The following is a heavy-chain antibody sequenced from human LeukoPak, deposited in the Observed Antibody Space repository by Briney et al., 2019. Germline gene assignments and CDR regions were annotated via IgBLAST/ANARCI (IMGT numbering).Heavy chain of an antibody. V-gene: IGHV3-23*01. CDR1: GFTFSSYA. Sequence: GGSLRLSCAASGFTFSSYAMSWARQAPGKGLEWVSAISGSGGSTYYADSVKGRFTISRDNSKNTLYLQMNSLRAEDTAVYYCAKGGATGYYFGAGDYYYYMDVWGKGTTVTVSS. D-gene: IGHD3-9*01. J-gene: IGHJ6*03. CDR2: ISGSGGST. CDR3: AKGGATGYYFGAGDYYYYMDV.